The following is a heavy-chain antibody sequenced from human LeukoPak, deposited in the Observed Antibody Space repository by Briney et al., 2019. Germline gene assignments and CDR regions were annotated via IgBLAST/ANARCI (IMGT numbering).Heavy chain of an antibody. CDR1: GGSISSYY. Sequence: SETLSLTCTVSGGSISSYYWSWIRQPPGKGLEWIGYIYYSGSTNYNPSLKSRVTISVDTSKNQFSLKLSSVTAADTAVYYCARGGLTPFLRWFDPWGQGTLVTVSS. V-gene: IGHV4-59*08. J-gene: IGHJ5*02. CDR3: ARGGLTPFLRWFDP. CDR2: IYYSGST. D-gene: IGHD2-15*01.